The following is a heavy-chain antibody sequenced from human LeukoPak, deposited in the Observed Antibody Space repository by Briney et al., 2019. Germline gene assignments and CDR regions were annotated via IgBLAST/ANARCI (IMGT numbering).Heavy chain of an antibody. D-gene: IGHD6-19*01. J-gene: IGHJ3*02. CDR2: IYWNDDK. Sequence: SGPTLVNPTQTLTLTCTFSGFSLSTSGVGVGWIRQPPGKALEWLALIYWNDDKRYSPSLKSRLTITKDTSKNQVVLTMTNMAPVDTATYYGAHRPRGGKWLVPGAFNIWGQGTMVTVSS. V-gene: IGHV2-5*01. CDR1: GFSLSTSGVG. CDR3: AHRPRGGKWLVPGAFNI.